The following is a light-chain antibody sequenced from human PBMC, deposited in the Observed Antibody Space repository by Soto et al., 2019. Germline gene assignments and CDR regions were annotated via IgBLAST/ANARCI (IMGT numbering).Light chain of an antibody. CDR2: DAS. V-gene: IGKV3-11*01. CDR3: QQRSNWPLT. J-gene: IGKJ1*01. CDR1: QSVSSY. Sequence: EIVLTQSPATLSLSPGERATLSCRASQSVSSYLAWYQHKPGQAPRLLIYDASARATGIPARFSGSGPGTVFTLTISSLEPEDFAVYYCQQRSNWPLTFGQGTKVDIK.